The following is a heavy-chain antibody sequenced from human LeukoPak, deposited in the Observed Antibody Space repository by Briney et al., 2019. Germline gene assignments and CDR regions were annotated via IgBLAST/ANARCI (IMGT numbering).Heavy chain of an antibody. CDR1: GFSFSSYW. J-gene: IGHJ4*02. V-gene: IGHV3-7*01. D-gene: IGHD6-13*01. CDR3: ARDRVWTVLY. Sequence: PGGSLRLSCAASGFSFSSYWMSWVRQAPGKGLEWVANIKQDGSEKYYVDSVKGRFTISRDNTKNSLYLHMSSLRAEDTATYYCARDRVWTVLYWGQGTLVTVSS. CDR2: IKQDGSEK.